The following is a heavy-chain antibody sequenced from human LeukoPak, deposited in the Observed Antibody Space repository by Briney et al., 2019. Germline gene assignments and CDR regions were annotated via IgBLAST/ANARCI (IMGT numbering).Heavy chain of an antibody. CDR3: ARDLIAAAATGYFDY. Sequence: ASVKVSCKASGYTFTGYYMHWVRQAPGQGLEGMGWINPNSGGTNYAQKFQGRVTMTRDTSISTAYMELSRLRSDDTAVYYCARDLIAAAATGYFDYWGQGTLVTVSS. CDR1: GYTFTGYY. D-gene: IGHD6-13*01. CDR2: INPNSGGT. V-gene: IGHV1-2*02. J-gene: IGHJ4*02.